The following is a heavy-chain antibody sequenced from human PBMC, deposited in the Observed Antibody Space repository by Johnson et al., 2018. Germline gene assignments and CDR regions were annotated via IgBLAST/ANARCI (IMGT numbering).Heavy chain of an antibody. CDR3: AKCFDFWSGYYIYMDV. CDR2: ISGSDYNT. Sequence: EVQLVESGGNLVQPGGSLRLSCAASGLTIRSYAMTWVRQAPGKGLEWVSAISGSDYNTYYADSVKGRFIISRDNSKNTLYLQMNSLRAEDTAVYYCAKCFDFWSGYYIYMDVWGKGTTVTVSS. CDR1: GLTIRSYA. V-gene: IGHV3-23*04. D-gene: IGHD3-3*01. J-gene: IGHJ6*03.